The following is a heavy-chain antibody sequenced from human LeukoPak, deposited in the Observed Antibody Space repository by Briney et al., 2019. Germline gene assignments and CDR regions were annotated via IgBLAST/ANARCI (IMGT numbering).Heavy chain of an antibody. CDR2: ISSSGSTI. V-gene: IGHV3-11*04. D-gene: IGHD3-10*01. J-gene: IGHJ6*03. CDR1: GFTFSDYY. Sequence: GGSLRLSCAASGFTFSDYYMSWIRQAPGKGLEWVSYISSSGSTISYADSVKGRFTISRDNAKNSLYLQMNSLRAEDTAMYYCAREQTYYYGSGSYSRYYYMDVWGKGTTVTVSS. CDR3: AREQTYYYGSGSYSRYYYMDV.